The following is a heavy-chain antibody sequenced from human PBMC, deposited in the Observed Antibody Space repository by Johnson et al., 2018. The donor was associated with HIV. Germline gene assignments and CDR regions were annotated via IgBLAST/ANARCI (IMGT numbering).Heavy chain of an antibody. Sequence: QVQLVESGGGVLQPGRSLRLSCAASGFTFSSYGMHWVRQAPGKGLEWVTVISYDGTNTYYADSVKGRFTISRDNSKNTLYLQMNSLRAEDTAVYYCAREGRGSSSGAFDIWGQGTMVTVSS. V-gene: IGHV3-30*03. J-gene: IGHJ3*02. CDR3: AREGRGSSSGAFDI. CDR2: ISYDGTNT. CDR1: GFTFSSYG. D-gene: IGHD6-6*01.